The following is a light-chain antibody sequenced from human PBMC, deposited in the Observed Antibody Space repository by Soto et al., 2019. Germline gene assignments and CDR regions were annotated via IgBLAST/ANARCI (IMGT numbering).Light chain of an antibody. V-gene: IGKV3D-15*01. CDR1: QSVDSK. CDR3: QQYDVWNP. J-gene: IGKJ4*01. Sequence: EIVMTQSPATLSVSPGERAIFSCRASQSVDSKLAWYQQKLGQAPRLLIYDASTRATGIPARFSGSGSGTEFTLTISSLQSEDFAIYYCQQYDVWNPFGGGTKV. CDR2: DAS.